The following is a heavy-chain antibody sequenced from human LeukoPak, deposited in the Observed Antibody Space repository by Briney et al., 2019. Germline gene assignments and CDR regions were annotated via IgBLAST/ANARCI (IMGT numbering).Heavy chain of an antibody. D-gene: IGHD6-13*01. CDR3: ARDSSSWEDYLFDY. CDR1: GFTFDDYA. Sequence: GGSLRLSCAASGFTFDDYAMHWVRQAPGKGLEWVSGISWNSGSIGYADSVKGRFTISRDNAKNSLYLQMNSLRAEDTALYYCARDSSSWEDYLFDYWGQGTLVTVSS. CDR2: ISWNSGSI. J-gene: IGHJ4*02. V-gene: IGHV3-9*01.